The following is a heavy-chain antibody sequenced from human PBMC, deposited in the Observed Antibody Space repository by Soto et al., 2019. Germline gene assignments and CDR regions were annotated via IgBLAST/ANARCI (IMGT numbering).Heavy chain of an antibody. CDR3: ARTVRGQCTGSRCYNWGVVDP. Sequence: QVQLVESGGGVVQPGRSLRLSCAASGFIFSGYGMHWVRQAPGKGLEWVAIIWHDGSYEYYADSVKGRFTISRDNSKNTVHLQMNSLRAEDKAVYYCARTVRGQCTGSRCYNWGVVDPWGQGTLVTVSS. V-gene: IGHV3-33*01. D-gene: IGHD2-8*02. J-gene: IGHJ5*02. CDR2: IWHDGSYE. CDR1: GFIFSGYG.